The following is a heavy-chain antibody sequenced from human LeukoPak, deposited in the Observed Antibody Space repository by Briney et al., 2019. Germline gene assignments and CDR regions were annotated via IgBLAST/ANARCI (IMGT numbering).Heavy chain of an antibody. CDR1: GFTFNSYF. J-gene: IGHJ4*02. D-gene: IGHD3-22*01. CDR3: ARDYHMGYSLPGVGY. V-gene: IGHV3-21*01. CDR2: ISSSSSYI. Sequence: GGSLRLSCAAPGFTFNSYFMNWVRQAPGKGLEWVSSISSSSSYIYYADSVKGRFSISRDNAKNSLYLQMTSLRAEDTAMYYCARDYHMGYSLPGVGYWGQGTLVTVSS.